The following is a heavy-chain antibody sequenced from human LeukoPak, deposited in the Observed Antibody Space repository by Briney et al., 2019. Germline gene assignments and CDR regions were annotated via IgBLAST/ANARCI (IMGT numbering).Heavy chain of an antibody. CDR1: GGSFSGYY. V-gene: IGHV4-34*01. J-gene: IGHJ4*02. CDR2: INHSGST. CDR3: ARIGPY. Sequence: SETLSLTCAVYGGSFSGYYWSWIRQPPGKGLEWIGEINHSGSTNYNPSLKSRVTISVDTSKNQFSLKLSSVTAADTAVYYCARIGPYWGQGTLVTVSS.